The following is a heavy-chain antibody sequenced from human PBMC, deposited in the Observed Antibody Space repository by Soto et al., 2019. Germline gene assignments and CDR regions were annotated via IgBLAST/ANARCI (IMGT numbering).Heavy chain of an antibody. D-gene: IGHD3-22*01. CDR1: GGTFSSYA. V-gene: IGHV1-69*13. CDR3: ARGPGHQETYYYDSSGYYYFDY. Sequence: SVKVSCKASGGTFSSYAISWVRQAPGQGLEWMGGIIPIFGTANYAQKFQGRVTITADESTSTAYMELSSLRSEDTAVYYCARGPGHQETYYYDSSGYYYFDYWGQGTLVTVSS. J-gene: IGHJ4*02. CDR2: IIPIFGTA.